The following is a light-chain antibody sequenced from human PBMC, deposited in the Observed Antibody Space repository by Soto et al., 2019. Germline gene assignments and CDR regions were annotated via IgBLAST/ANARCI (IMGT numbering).Light chain of an antibody. CDR2: AAS. CDR1: QSISSY. CDR3: QQSYSQWT. V-gene: IGKV1-39*01. J-gene: IGKJ1*01. Sequence: DIQMTQSPSSLSASVGDGVTITCRASQSISSYVSWYQQKPGKAPKLLIYAASRLQSGVPSRFSGSGSGTDFTFTISSLQPEDFATYYCQQSYSQWTFGQGTKVDIK.